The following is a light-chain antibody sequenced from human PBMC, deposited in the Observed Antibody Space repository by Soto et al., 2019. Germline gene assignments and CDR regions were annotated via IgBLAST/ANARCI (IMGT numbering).Light chain of an antibody. V-gene: IGKV1-39*01. CDR2: AAS. CDR1: QSISNH. CDR3: QQSYSTPFT. J-gene: IGKJ3*01. Sequence: DIQMTQSPSSLSASVGDRVTISCRASQSISNHLNWYQHKPGKAPKVLIYAASSLQGGVPSRFSGSGSGTDFTLTINSLQPKDFATYYCQQSYSTPFTFGPGTKVDIK.